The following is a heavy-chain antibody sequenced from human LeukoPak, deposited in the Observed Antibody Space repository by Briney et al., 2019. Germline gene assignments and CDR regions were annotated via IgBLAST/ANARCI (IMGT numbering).Heavy chain of an antibody. V-gene: IGHV4-59*01. CDR1: GVSISCYY. D-gene: IGHD1-26*01. CDR2: IYYTGST. J-gene: IGHJ5*02. CDR3: ARDYTIRGSHSFDP. Sequence: PSETLTLTCTVSGVSISCYYWSWIRQPPGKTLEWIGDIYYTGSTNYNPSLKSRVTLSVDTSKNQFSLKLSSVTAADTAVYYCARDYTIRGSHSFDPWGQASLVTVSS.